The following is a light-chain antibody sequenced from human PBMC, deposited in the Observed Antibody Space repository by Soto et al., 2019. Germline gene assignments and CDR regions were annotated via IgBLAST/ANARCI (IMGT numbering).Light chain of an antibody. CDR3: HKYNNWPPLIT. V-gene: IGKV3-15*01. CDR2: GAS. Sequence: EIVMTQSPATLSVSRGERATLSCRASQSVSSNLAWYQQKPGQAPRLLIYGASTRATGIPARFSGSGSGTEFTLTISSLQSEDFAVYYCHKYNNWPPLITFGQGTRLEIK. CDR1: QSVSSN. J-gene: IGKJ5*01.